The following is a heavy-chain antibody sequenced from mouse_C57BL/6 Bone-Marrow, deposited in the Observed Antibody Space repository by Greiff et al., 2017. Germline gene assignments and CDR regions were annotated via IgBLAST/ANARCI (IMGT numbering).Heavy chain of an antibody. V-gene: IGHV5-4*03. CDR2: ISDGGSYT. Sequence: EVKLVESGGGLVKPGGSLKLSSAASGFTFSSYAMSWVRQTPEKRLEWVATISDGGSYTSYPDNVKGRFTISRDNAKKDLYMQMSHLKSEDTAMYCCARANYDYNWGQGTLVTVSA. D-gene: IGHD2-4*01. J-gene: IGHJ3*01. CDR1: GFTFSSYA. CDR3: ARANYDYN.